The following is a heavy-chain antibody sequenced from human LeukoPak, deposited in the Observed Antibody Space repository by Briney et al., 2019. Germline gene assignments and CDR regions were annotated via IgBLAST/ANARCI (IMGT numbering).Heavy chain of an antibody. J-gene: IGHJ4*02. V-gene: IGHV1-2*02. CDR3: AKDAGKFNFGDY. CDR2: INTNRGET. D-gene: IGHD2-15*01. Sequence: ASVKVSSKASGYAISDYYMHWVRQAPGQGLEWMGWINTNRGETNYAQQFQGRVTLTRDTSINTAYMELNWLRSDDTAVYYCAKDAGKFNFGDYWGQGTLVTVSS. CDR1: GYAISDYY.